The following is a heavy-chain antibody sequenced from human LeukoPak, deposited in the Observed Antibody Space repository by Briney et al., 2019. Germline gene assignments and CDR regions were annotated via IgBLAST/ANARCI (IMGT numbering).Heavy chain of an antibody. D-gene: IGHD5-24*01. V-gene: IGHV3-33*01. CDR1: GFTFSSYG. CDR3: ARGGGYNYEGLDY. Sequence: PGGSLRLSCAASGFTFSSYGMHWVRQAPGKGLEWVAVIWYDGSNKYYADSVKGRFTISRDNSKNTLYQQMNSLRAEDTAVYYCARGGGYNYEGLDYWGQGTLVTVSS. J-gene: IGHJ4*02. CDR2: IWYDGSNK.